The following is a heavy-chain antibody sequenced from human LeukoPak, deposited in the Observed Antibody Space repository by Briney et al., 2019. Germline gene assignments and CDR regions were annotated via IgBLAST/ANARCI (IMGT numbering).Heavy chain of an antibody. CDR2: ISGSSSAI. D-gene: IGHD6-19*01. J-gene: IGHJ5*02. CDR1: GFTFSDYY. CDR3: AKGQWLEIYNWFDP. Sequence: GGSLRLSCAVSGFTFSDYYMSWIRQAPGKGLEWVSYISGSSSAIYYADSVKGRFTISRDNAKNSLYLQMNSLRAEDTAVYYCAKGQWLEIYNWFDPWGQGTLVTVSS. V-gene: IGHV3-11*01.